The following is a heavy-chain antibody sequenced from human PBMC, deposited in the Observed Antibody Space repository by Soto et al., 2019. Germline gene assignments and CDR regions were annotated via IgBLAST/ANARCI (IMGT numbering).Heavy chain of an antibody. V-gene: IGHV3-30-3*01. CDR2: ISYDGSNK. CDR1: GFTFSSYA. CDR3: ARDLNPGYSSSWYRGSWFDP. D-gene: IGHD6-13*01. J-gene: IGHJ5*02. Sequence: GGSLRLSCAASGFTFSSYAMHWVRQAPGKGLEWVAVISYDGSNKYYADSVKGRFTISRDNSKNTLYLQMNSLRAEDTAVYYCARDLNPGYSSSWYRGSWFDPWGQGTLVTVSS.